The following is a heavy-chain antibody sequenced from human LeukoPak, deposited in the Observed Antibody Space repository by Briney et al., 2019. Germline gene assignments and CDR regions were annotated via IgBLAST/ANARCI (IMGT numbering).Heavy chain of an antibody. D-gene: IGHD3-22*01. CDR3: AIMHGYYDGSGYWVQ. CDR1: GFTFVSYA. CDR2: ISPNSDRT. Sequence: GGSLRLSCAASGFTFVSYAMSWVRQASGKGLEWVSFISPNSDRTSKADSVEGRFTISRDNPRDTLYLQMNSLRDDDTAVYYCAIMHGYYDGSGYWVQWGQGTLVTVSS. V-gene: IGHV3-23*01. J-gene: IGHJ4*02.